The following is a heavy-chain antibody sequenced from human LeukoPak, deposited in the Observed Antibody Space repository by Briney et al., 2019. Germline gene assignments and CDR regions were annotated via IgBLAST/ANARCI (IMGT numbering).Heavy chain of an antibody. J-gene: IGHJ4*02. CDR2: INHSGST. V-gene: IGHV4-34*01. CDR1: GGSFSGYY. CDR3: ARTAAAGRGGYYFDY. Sequence: SETLSLTCAVYGGSFSGYYWSWIRQPPGKGLEWIGEINHSGSTNYNPSLKSRVTISVDTSKNQFSLKLSSVTAADTAVYYCARTAAAGRGGYYFDYRGQGTLVTVSS. D-gene: IGHD6-13*01.